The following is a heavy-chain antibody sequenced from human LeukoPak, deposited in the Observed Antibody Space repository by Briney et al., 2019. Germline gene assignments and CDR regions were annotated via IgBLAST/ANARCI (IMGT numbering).Heavy chain of an antibody. CDR2: IYYSGST. J-gene: IGHJ4*02. Sequence: PSETLSLTCAVSGGSISSSSYYWGWIRQPPGKGVEWIGSIYYSGSTYYNPSLKSRVTISVDTSKNQFPLKLSSVTAADTAVYYCARLGYYDFWIDYWGQGTLVTVSS. CDR1: GGSISSSSYY. CDR3: ARLGYYDFWIDY. D-gene: IGHD3-3*01. V-gene: IGHV4-39*01.